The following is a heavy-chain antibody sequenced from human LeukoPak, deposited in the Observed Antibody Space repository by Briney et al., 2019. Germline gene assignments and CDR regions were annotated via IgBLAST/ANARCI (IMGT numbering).Heavy chain of an antibody. CDR3: ASNYYGSGSLDY. J-gene: IGHJ4*02. Sequence: PSETLSLTCTVSGGSISSYYWSWIRQPPGKGLEWVGYIYYSGSTNYNPSLKSRVTISVDTSKNQFSLKLSSVTAADTAVYYCASNYYGSGSLDYWGQGNLVTVSS. D-gene: IGHD3-10*01. CDR2: IYYSGST. V-gene: IGHV4-59*08. CDR1: GGSISSYY.